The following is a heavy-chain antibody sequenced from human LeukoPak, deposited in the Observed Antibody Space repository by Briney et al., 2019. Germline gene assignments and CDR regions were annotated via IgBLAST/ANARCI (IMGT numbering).Heavy chain of an antibody. D-gene: IGHD4-23*01. Sequence: GESLKISCKGSGYGFSSYWIGWVRQMPGKGLEYMGIICPGDSDTRYSQSFQGQVTISADKSITAAYLQWSSLKASDTAMYYCARHTTVGGSLRFDYWGQGTLVTVSS. CDR3: ARHTTVGGSLRFDY. J-gene: IGHJ4*02. V-gene: IGHV5-51*01. CDR1: GYGFSSYW. CDR2: ICPGDSDT.